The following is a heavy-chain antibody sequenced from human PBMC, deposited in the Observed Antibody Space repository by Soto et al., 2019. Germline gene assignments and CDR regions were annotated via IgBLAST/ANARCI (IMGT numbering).Heavy chain of an antibody. J-gene: IGHJ3*02. CDR1: GFICSSYD. CDR2: ILVGGST. Sequence: XGSLELSCAVSGFICSSYDTSWVRQAPGKGLEWVSTILVGGSTHYEDSVKGRFTISRDTSKNTVYLQMNSLTAGDTAFYYCAKATATSGGAFEIYGQGTMVTVSS. V-gene: IGHV3-23*01. D-gene: IGHD1-1*01. CDR3: AKATATSGGAFEI.